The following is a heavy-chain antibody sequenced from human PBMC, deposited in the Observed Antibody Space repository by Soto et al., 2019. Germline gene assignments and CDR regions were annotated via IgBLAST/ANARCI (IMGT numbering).Heavy chain of an antibody. D-gene: IGHD6-19*01. Sequence: GSLRLSCAASGFTFSDYAMSWVRQAPGKGLEWVSVINSDGATYYADSVQGRFSISRDNSKSTLYLQMNSLSVEDTATYYCASRPRGSVAGTLDSWGQGSLVTVSS. V-gene: IGHV3-23*01. J-gene: IGHJ5*01. CDR2: INSDGAT. CDR3: ASRPRGSVAGTLDS. CDR1: GFTFSDYA.